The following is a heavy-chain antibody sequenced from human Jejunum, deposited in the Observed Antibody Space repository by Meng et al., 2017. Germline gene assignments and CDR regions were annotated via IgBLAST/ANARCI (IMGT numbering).Heavy chain of an antibody. D-gene: IGHD6-13*01. CDR1: GFTFNSYW. Sequence: GQLGESGGGLVRPGGSLRLSCAASGFTFNSYWMHWVRQAPGKGLVWVSRIKSDGTITYADSVKGRFTMSRDNAKNTVFLQMNSLRADDTAMYYCAKSGYSTSRFDPWGQGTLVTVSS. V-gene: IGHV3-74*03. J-gene: IGHJ5*02. CDR2: IKSDGTI. CDR3: AKSGYSTSRFDP.